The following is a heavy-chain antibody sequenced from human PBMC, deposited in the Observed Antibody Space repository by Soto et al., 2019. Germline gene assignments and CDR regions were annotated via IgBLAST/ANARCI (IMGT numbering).Heavy chain of an antibody. CDR1: GFTFSSYS. V-gene: IGHV3-48*02. D-gene: IGHD6-19*01. J-gene: IGHJ6*03. CDR2: ISSSSSTI. CDR3: ARGLRAVAGTYYYYYMDV. Sequence: GGSLRLSCAASGFTFSSYSMNWVRQAPGKGLEWVSYISSSSSTIYYADSVKGRFTISRDNAKNSLYLQMNSLRDEDTAVYYCARGLRAVAGTYYYYYMDVWGKGTTVTVSS.